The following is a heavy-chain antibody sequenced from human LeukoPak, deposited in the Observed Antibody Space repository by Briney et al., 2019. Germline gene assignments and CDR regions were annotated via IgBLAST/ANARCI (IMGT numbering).Heavy chain of an antibody. CDR1: GFTFSDYY. CDR3: ARDRATTEVDAFDI. Sequence: PGGSLRLSCAASGFTFSDYYMSWIRQAPGKGLEWVSVIYSGGSTYYADSVKGRFTISRDNSKNTLYLQMNSLRAEDTAVYYCARDRATTEVDAFDIWGQGTMVTVSS. CDR2: IYSGGST. D-gene: IGHD5-24*01. V-gene: IGHV3-66*01. J-gene: IGHJ3*02.